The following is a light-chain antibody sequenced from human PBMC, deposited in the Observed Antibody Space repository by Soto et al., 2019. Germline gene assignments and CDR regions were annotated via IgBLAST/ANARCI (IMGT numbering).Light chain of an antibody. CDR1: SSDVGGYNY. CDR2: EVS. J-gene: IGLJ1*01. CDR3: TSHAGSNNYV. V-gene: IGLV2-8*01. Sequence: QSALTHPPSASGSPGDSGTISCAGTSSDVGGYNYVSWYQQHPGKAPKLIISEVSKRPSGVPDRFSGSKSGNTASLTVSGLQAEDEADYYCTSHAGSNNYVFGTGTKVTAL.